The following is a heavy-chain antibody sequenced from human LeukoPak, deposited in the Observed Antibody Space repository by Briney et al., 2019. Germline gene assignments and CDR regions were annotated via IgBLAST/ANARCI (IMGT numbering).Heavy chain of an antibody. CDR2: INPKSGAT. V-gene: IGHV1-2*02. D-gene: IGHD1-1*01. CDR3: ARSRVRQHVELERPSHYYYMDV. CDR1: GYTFTDYY. Sequence: ASVKVSCKASGYTFTDYYIHWVRQAPGQGLEWMAWINPKSGATNSAQKFQGRVTMTKDTSISTAYMYLNRLTSDDTAVYLCARSRVRQHVELERPSHYYYMDVWGKGTTVTVSS. J-gene: IGHJ6*03.